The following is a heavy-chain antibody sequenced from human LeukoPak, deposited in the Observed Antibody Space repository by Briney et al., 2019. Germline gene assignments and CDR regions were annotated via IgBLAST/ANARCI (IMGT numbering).Heavy chain of an antibody. D-gene: IGHD4-17*01. Sequence: SETLSLTCTVSGGSISSGGFYWSWIRQHPGKGLEWIGYIYYNGNTYYNPSLKSRVSISVDTSKNQFSLRLGSVTAADTAVYYCARRYGGYQARGVYFDYWGQGTLVTVSS. V-gene: IGHV4-31*03. CDR2: IYYNGNT. CDR3: ARRYGGYQARGVYFDY. CDR1: GGSISSGGFY. J-gene: IGHJ4*02.